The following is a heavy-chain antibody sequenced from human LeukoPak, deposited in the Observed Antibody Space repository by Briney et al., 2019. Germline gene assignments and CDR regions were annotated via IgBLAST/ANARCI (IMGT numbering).Heavy chain of an antibody. CDR3: AKDGLRYSYGLAN. V-gene: IGHV3-30*02. CDR1: GFTFSSYG. D-gene: IGHD5-18*01. J-gene: IGHJ4*02. CDR2: IRYDGSNK. Sequence: PGGSLRLSCAASGFTFSSYGMHWVRQAPGKGLEWVAFIRYDGSNKYYADSVKGRFTISRDNSKNTLYLQMNSLRAEDTAVYYCAKDGLRYSYGLANWGQGTLVTVSS.